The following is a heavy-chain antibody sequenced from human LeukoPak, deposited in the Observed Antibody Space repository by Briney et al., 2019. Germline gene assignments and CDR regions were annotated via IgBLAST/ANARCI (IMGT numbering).Heavy chain of an antibody. J-gene: IGHJ5*02. V-gene: IGHV3-74*01. Sequence: GGSLRLSCAASGFTFNEYAMHWVRQAPGKGLVWVSRINTDGSSTSYADSVKGRLTISRDNAKNTLYLQMNSLRAEDTAVYYCARVPTDNTGVVPYWGWFDPWGQGTLVTVSS. D-gene: IGHD3-16*01. CDR2: INTDGSST. CDR3: ARVPTDNTGVVPYWGWFDP. CDR1: GFTFNEYA.